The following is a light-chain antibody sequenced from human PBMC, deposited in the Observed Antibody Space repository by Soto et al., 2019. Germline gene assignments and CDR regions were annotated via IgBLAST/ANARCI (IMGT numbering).Light chain of an antibody. Sequence: EIGITQSPATVSVSPGERATLSCRASQSITNYLAWYQQKPGQAPKLLIYGASARASGIPARFSGSGSGTEFTLTITSLQSEDFAVYYCQQYNNWPPSTFGQGTRLEIK. CDR1: QSITNY. V-gene: IGKV3-15*01. CDR2: GAS. CDR3: QQYNNWPPST. J-gene: IGKJ5*01.